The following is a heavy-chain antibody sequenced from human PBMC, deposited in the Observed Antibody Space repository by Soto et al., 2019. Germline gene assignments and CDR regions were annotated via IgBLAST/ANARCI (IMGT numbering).Heavy chain of an antibody. CDR3: ARDRGYCSSTSCYYYGMDV. CDR1: GGTFSSYA. Sequence: RASVKVSCKASGGTFSSYAISWVRQAPRQGLEWMGGIIPIFGTANYAQKFQGRVTITADESTSTAYMELSSLRSEDTAVYYCARDRGYCSSTSCYYYGMDVWGQGTTVTVSS. J-gene: IGHJ6*02. CDR2: IIPIFGTA. V-gene: IGHV1-69*13. D-gene: IGHD2-2*01.